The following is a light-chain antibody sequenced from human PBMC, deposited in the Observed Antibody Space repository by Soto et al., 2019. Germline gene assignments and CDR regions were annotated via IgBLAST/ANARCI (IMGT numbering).Light chain of an antibody. J-gene: IGLJ2*01. CDR3: QSYDSSLSGVV. Sequence: QSVLTPPPSVSGAPGQRVTISCTGSSSNIGAGYDVHWYQQLPGTAPKLLIYGNSNRHSGVPDRFSGSKSGTSASLGITVLQAEDEADYYCQSYDSSLSGVVLGGGTKVTVL. CDR1: SSNIGAGYD. V-gene: IGLV1-40*01. CDR2: GNS.